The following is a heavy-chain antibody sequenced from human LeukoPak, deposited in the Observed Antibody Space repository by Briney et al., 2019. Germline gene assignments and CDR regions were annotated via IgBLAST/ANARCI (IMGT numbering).Heavy chain of an antibody. CDR1: GFTFSTAW. J-gene: IGHJ3*01. CDR3: TTEDF. V-gene: IGHV3-15*01. CDR2: VKTKADGGTT. Sequence: GGSLRLSCAGSGFTFSTAWMIWVRQAPGKGLEWVGRVKTKADGGTTDYAAPVKGRFTITRDDSKNTVHLQMNSLKIEDTAVYYCTTEDFWGQGTLVTVSS. D-gene: IGHD3/OR15-3a*01.